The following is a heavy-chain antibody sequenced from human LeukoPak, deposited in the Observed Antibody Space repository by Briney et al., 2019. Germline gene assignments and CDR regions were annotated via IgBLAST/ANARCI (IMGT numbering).Heavy chain of an antibody. CDR2: FDPEDGET. J-gene: IGHJ5*02. D-gene: IGHD2-2*01. Sequence: ASVKVSCKVSGYTLTELSMHWVRQAPGKGLEWMGGFDPEDGETIYAQKFQGRVTMTEDTSTDTAYMELSSLRSEDTAVYYCATGYCSSTSCYGWFDPWGQGTLVTVSS. CDR3: ATGYCSSTSCYGWFDP. CDR1: GYTLTELS. V-gene: IGHV1-24*01.